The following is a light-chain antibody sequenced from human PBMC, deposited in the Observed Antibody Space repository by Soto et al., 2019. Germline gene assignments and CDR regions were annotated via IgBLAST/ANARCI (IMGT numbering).Light chain of an antibody. CDR2: DVS. CDR3: KSYTTTSTYG. CDR1: SSDVGAYNY. Sequence: QSALTPPASVSGSPGQSIAISCTGTSSDVGAYNYVSWYQQPPGKAPKLMIYDVSNRPSGVSDRFSGSKSGNTASLTISGLQTEDEADYYCKSYTTTSTYGFGTGTKVTVL. J-gene: IGLJ1*01. V-gene: IGLV2-14*01.